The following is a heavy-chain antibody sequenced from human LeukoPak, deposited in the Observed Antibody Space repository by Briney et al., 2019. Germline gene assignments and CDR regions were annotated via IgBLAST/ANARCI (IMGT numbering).Heavy chain of an antibody. D-gene: IGHD3-22*01. CDR2: IYYSGST. J-gene: IGHJ6*03. CDR1: GGSISSYY. Sequence: SETLSLTCTVSGGSISSYYWSWIRRPPGKGLEWVGYIYYSGSTNYNPSLKSRVTISVDTSKNQFSLKLSSVTAADTAVYYCARGGYYDGSGYYTYYYYMDVWGKGTTVTVSS. CDR3: ARGGYYDGSGYYTYYYYMDV. V-gene: IGHV4-59*01.